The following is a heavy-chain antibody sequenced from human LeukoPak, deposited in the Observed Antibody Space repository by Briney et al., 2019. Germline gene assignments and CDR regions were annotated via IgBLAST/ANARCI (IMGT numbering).Heavy chain of an antibody. Sequence: SETLSLTCTVSRYSISSGYYWGWIRQPPGKGLEWIGSIYHSGSTYYNPSLKSRVTISVDTSKNQFSLKLSSVTAADTAVYYCARLLGYGDRSYFDYWGQGTLVTVSS. CDR1: RYSISSGYY. V-gene: IGHV4-38-2*02. J-gene: IGHJ4*02. CDR2: IYHSGST. CDR3: ARLLGYGDRSYFDY. D-gene: IGHD4-17*01.